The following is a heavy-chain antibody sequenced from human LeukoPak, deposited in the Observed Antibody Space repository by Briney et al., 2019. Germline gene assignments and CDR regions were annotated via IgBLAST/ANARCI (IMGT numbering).Heavy chain of an antibody. V-gene: IGHV1-2*02. CDR2: INPNSGGT. D-gene: IGHD6-19*01. J-gene: IGHJ4*02. CDR1: GYTFTGYY. Sequence: ASVKVSCKASGYTFTGYYMHWVRQAPGQGLEWMGWINPNSGGTNYAQNFQGRVTMTRNTSISTAYMELSSLRSEDTAVYYCARAPGYSSGWYGLDLGLFDYWGQGTLVTVSS. CDR3: ARAPGYSSGWYGLDLGLFDY.